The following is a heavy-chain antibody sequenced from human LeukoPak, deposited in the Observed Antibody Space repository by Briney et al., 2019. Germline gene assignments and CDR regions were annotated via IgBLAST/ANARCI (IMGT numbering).Heavy chain of an antibody. V-gene: IGHV1-2*02. CDR1: GYTFTGYY. D-gene: IGHD3-16*01. J-gene: IGHJ6*03. CDR2: INPNSGGT. CDR3: SRNMKRGFYTELIREV. Sequence: ASVKVSCKASGYTFTGYYMHWVRQAPGQGLEWMGWINPNSGGTNYAQKFQGRVTMTRDTSISTAYMELSRLRSDDTAVYYFSRNMKRGFYTELIREVGGKGPRVTVS.